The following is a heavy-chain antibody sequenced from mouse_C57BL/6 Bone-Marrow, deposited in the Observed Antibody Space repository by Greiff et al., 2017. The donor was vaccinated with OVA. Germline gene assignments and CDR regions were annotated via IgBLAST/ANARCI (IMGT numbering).Heavy chain of an antibody. CDR3: ATGALRRFDN. CDR2: IYPYSGVS. D-gene: IGHD3-1*01. Sequence: EVQLQQSGPELVKPGASVKISCTASGYSFTGYYMPWVRQSHGNILDWIGYIYPYSGVSSYNQKFKGRATLTVDKSSSTAYLELRSLTSEDSAAYYCATGALRRFDNWCQGTTLTVSS. CDR1: GYSFTGYY. V-gene: IGHV1-31*01. J-gene: IGHJ2*01.